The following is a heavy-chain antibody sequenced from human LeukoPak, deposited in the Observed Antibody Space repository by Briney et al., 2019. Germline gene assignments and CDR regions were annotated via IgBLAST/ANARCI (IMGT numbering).Heavy chain of an antibody. J-gene: IGHJ3*02. V-gene: IGHV3-72*01. D-gene: IGHD3-16*01. CDR3: ARGLRVMTRDAFDI. CDR1: GFTFSDHY. CDR2: TRNKANSYTT. Sequence: GGSLRLSCAASGFTFSDHYMDWVRQAPGKGLEWVGRTRNKANSYTTEYAASVKGRFTISRDDSKNSLYLQMNSLKTEDTAVYYCARGLRVMTRDAFDIWGQGTMVTVSS.